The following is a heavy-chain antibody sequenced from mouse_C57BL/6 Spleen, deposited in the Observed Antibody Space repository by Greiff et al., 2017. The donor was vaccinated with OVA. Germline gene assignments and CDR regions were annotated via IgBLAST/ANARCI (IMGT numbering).Heavy chain of an antibody. D-gene: IGHD2-3*01. Sequence: DVKLVESGGGLVKPGGSLKLSCAASGFTFSDYGMHWVRQAPEKGLEWVAYISSGSSTIYYADTVKGRFTISRDNAKNTLFLQMTSLRSEDTAMYYCARPDGYYGFAYWGQGTLVTVSA. CDR1: GFTFSDYG. CDR2: ISSGSSTI. CDR3: ARPDGYYGFAY. V-gene: IGHV5-17*01. J-gene: IGHJ3*01.